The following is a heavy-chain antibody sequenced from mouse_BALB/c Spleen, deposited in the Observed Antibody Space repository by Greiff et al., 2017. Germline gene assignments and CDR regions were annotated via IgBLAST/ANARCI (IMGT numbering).Heavy chain of an antibody. CDR2: ISDGGSYT. V-gene: IGHV5-4*02. Sequence: EVKLVESGGGLVQPGGSLKLSCAASGFTFSDYYMYWVRQTPEKRLEWVATISDGGSYTYYPDSVKGRFTISRDNAKNNLYLQMSSLKSEDTAMYYCARDGHGYRFAYWGQGTLVTVSA. J-gene: IGHJ3*01. CDR3: ARDGHGYRFAY. CDR1: GFTFSDYY.